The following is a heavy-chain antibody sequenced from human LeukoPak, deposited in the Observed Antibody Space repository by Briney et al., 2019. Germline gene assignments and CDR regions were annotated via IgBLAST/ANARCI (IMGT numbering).Heavy chain of an antibody. CDR2: IYPGDSDT. CDR3: ARQRDDYSFDY. Sequence: GESLKISCKASGYTFTRYWIAWVRPMPEKGLEWMGIIYPGDSDTRYSPSFQGQVTISADKSSNTASLQWSSLKASDTAMYYCARQRDDYSFDYWGQGTLVTVSS. D-gene: IGHD5-24*01. CDR1: GYTFTRYW. J-gene: IGHJ4*02. V-gene: IGHV5-51*01.